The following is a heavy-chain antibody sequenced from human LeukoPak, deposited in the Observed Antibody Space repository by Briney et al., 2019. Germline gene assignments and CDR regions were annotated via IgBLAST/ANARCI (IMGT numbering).Heavy chain of an antibody. CDR3: ARDRRFGELLYNWFDP. J-gene: IGHJ5*02. Sequence: SVKVSCKASGYTFTSYAMHWVRQAPGQGLEWMGGIIPIFGTANYAQKFQGRVTITADESTSTAYMELSSLRSEDTAVYYCARDRRFGELLYNWFDPWGQGTLVTVSS. CDR1: GYTFTSYA. V-gene: IGHV1-69*13. D-gene: IGHD3-10*01. CDR2: IIPIFGTA.